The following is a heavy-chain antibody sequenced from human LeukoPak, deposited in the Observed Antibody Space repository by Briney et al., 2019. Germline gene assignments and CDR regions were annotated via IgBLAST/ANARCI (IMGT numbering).Heavy chain of an antibody. CDR1: GFTFSSYV. CDR3: AKGSDGGRPYYFDY. V-gene: IGHV3-23*01. D-gene: IGHD2-15*01. J-gene: IGHJ4*02. Sequence: PGGSLRLSCAASGFTFSSYVMSWVRQAPGKGLEWVSAMSGSGDSTYYADSVKGRFTISRDSSKNTLYLQMNSLRPEDTAVYYCAKGSDGGRPYYFDYWGQGTLVTVSS. CDR2: MSGSGDST.